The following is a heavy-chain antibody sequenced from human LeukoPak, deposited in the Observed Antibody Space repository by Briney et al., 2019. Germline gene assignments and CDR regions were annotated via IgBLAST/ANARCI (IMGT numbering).Heavy chain of an antibody. D-gene: IGHD1-7*01. J-gene: IGHJ5*02. V-gene: IGHV4-61*02. CDR2: IYTSGST. Sequence: SQTLSLTCTVSGGSITSGRYYWSWIRPPAGKGLEWIGRIYTSGSTNYNPSLKSRVTISVDTSKNQFSLKLSAVTAADTAVYYCARDHMSATTGWFNRWGQGTLVTVSS. CDR1: GGSITSGRYY. CDR3: ARDHMSATTGWFNR.